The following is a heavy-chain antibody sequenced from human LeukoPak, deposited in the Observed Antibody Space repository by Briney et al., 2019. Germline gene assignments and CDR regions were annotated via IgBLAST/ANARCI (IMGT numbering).Heavy chain of an antibody. Sequence: GASVKVSCKASGYTFTGYYMHWVRQAPGQGLEWMGWINPNSGGTNYAQKFQGRVTMTRDTSISTAYMELGRLRSDDTAVYYCARWSGGGTYYDFWSGYSSYYYYMDVWGKGTTVTVSS. V-gene: IGHV1-2*02. CDR2: INPNSGGT. J-gene: IGHJ6*03. CDR3: ARWSGGGTYYDFWSGYSSYYYYMDV. D-gene: IGHD3-3*01. CDR1: GYTFTGYY.